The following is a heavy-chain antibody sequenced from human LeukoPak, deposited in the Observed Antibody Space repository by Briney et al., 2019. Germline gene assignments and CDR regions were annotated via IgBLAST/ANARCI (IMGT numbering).Heavy chain of an antibody. J-gene: IGHJ3*02. Sequence: PGGSLRLSCAASGFTFSSYGMHWVRQAPGKGLEWVAVIWYDGSNKYYADSVKGRFTISRDNSKNTLYLQMNSLRAEDTAMYYCALYCSSANCHDAFDIWGQGTMVIVSS. D-gene: IGHD2-15*01. CDR2: IWYDGSNK. CDR3: ALYCSSANCHDAFDI. CDR1: GFTFSSYG. V-gene: IGHV3-33*01.